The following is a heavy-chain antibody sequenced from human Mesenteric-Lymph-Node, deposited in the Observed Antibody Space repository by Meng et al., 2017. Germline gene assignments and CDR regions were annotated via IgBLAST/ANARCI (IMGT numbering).Heavy chain of an antibody. CDR1: GVSISSNIR. D-gene: IGHD4-17*01. CDR2: IYHSGRT. J-gene: IGHJ4*02. V-gene: IGHV4-4*02. CDR3: TTLYGDSIS. Sequence: VQRWGWGQGWVSPSGTLSLTSGVSGVSISSNIRWTWVSQAPGKGLEWIGEIYHSGRTNYNPSVKSRVSMSVDKSQNHFSLRLSSVTAADTAVYYCTTLYGDSISWGQGTLVTVPS.